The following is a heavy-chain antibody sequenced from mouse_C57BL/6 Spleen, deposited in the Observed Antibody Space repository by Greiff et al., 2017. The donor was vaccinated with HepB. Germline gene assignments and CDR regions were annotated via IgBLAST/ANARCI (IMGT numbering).Heavy chain of an antibody. CDR3: ARGSNSLDY. V-gene: IGHV1-50*01. CDR2: IDPSDSYT. Sequence: QVQLQQPGAELVKPGASVKLSCKASGYTFTSYWMQWVKQRPGQGLEWIGEIDPSDSYTNYNQKFKGKATLTVDTSSSTAYMQRSSLTSEDSAVYYCARGSNSLDYWGQGTTLTVSS. CDR1: GYTFTSYW. J-gene: IGHJ2*01. D-gene: IGHD4-1*02.